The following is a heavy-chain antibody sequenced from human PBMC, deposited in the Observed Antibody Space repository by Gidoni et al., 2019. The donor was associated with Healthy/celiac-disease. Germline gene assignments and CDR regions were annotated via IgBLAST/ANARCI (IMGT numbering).Heavy chain of an antibody. J-gene: IGHJ4*02. CDR1: GFPVSRNY. Sequence: EVQLVDSGGGLVQPGGSLRLSCAASGFPVSRNYMSWVRQAPGKGLEWVSVIYSGGSKYYADYVKGRFTISRHNSKNTLYLQMNSLRAEDTAVYYCARGGSYYFDYWGQGTLVTVSS. V-gene: IGHV3-53*04. D-gene: IGHD1-26*01. CDR3: ARGGSYYFDY. CDR2: IYSGGSK.